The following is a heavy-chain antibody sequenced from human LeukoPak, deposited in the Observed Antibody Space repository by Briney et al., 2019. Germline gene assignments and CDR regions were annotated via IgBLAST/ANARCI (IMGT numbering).Heavy chain of an antibody. Sequence: GESLKISCQGSGSSFTSYWIGWVRQMPGKGLEWMGIIYPGDSDTRYSPSFQGQVTISADKSISTAYLQWSSLKASDTAMYYCARLAPLNSNPLIRGRHLDYWGQGTLVTVSS. V-gene: IGHV5-51*01. CDR3: ARLAPLNSNPLIRGRHLDY. CDR2: IYPGDSDT. J-gene: IGHJ4*02. D-gene: IGHD1-26*01. CDR1: GSSFTSYW.